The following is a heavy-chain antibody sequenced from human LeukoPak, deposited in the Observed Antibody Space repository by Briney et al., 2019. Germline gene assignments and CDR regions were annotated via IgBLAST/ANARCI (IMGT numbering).Heavy chain of an antibody. J-gene: IGHJ4*02. Sequence: SETLSLTCAVYGGSFSGYYWSWIRQPPGKGLEWIGEINHSGSTNYNPSLKSRVTISVDTSKNQFSLKLSSVTAADTAVYYCARGDNYYDSCGYHSWGQGTLVTVSS. D-gene: IGHD3-22*01. CDR2: INHSGST. V-gene: IGHV4-34*01. CDR1: GGSFSGYY. CDR3: ARGDNYYDSCGYHS.